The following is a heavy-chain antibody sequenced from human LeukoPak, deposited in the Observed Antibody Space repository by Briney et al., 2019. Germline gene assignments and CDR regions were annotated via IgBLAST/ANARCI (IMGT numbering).Heavy chain of an antibody. Sequence: GGSLTLSCTASGFTFNSYAMHWVWQAPRKGPEWVGVISYDGSNKYYADPVKGRFTISRDNSKNTLYLQMNSLRAEDTAVYYCARDGGYCSSTSCLTREFFDYWGQGTLVTVSS. J-gene: IGHJ4*02. D-gene: IGHD2-2*01. V-gene: IGHV3-30*04. CDR2: ISYDGSNK. CDR1: GFTFNSYA. CDR3: ARDGGYCSSTSCLTREFFDY.